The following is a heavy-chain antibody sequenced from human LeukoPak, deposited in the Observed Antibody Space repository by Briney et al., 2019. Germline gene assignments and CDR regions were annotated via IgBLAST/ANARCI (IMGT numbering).Heavy chain of an antibody. CDR2: IIPIFGTA. CDR1: GGTFSSYA. J-gene: IGHJ4*02. Sequence: SVTVSCKASGGTFSSYAISWVRQAPGQGLEWMGGIIPIFGTANYAQKFQGRVTITADKSTSTAYMELSSLRSEDTAVYYCASRRGVYDSSGWPLDYWGQGTLVTVSS. V-gene: IGHV1-69*06. CDR3: ASRRGVYDSSGWPLDY. D-gene: IGHD3-22*01.